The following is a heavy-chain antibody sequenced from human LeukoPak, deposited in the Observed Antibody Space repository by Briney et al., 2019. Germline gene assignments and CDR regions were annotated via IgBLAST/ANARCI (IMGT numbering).Heavy chain of an antibody. CDR3: VRHISTNTGYFDS. J-gene: IGHJ4*02. CDR2: VYYDGTS. CDR1: GGSINSHSYY. Sequence: LSETLSLTCTVSGGSINSHSYYWGWIRQPPGKGLEWIGSVYYDGTSYSNPSLTSRAAVFVDTSRDEFSLDLSFVTAADTAVYYCVRHISTNTGYFDSCGQGTLVSVSS. D-gene: IGHD5-24*01. V-gene: IGHV4-39*01.